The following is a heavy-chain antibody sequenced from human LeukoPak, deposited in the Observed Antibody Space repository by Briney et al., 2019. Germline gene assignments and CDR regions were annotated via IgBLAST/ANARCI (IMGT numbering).Heavy chain of an antibody. CDR1: GFTFSSYA. Sequence: GSLRLSCAASGFTFSSYAVSWVRQAPGKGLEWVSAISGSGGSTYYADSVKGRFTISRDNSKNTLYLQMNSLRAEDTAVYYCAKDQWSSGWYENPFDYWGQGTLVTVSS. D-gene: IGHD6-19*01. CDR3: AKDQWSSGWYENPFDY. V-gene: IGHV3-23*01. J-gene: IGHJ4*02. CDR2: ISGSGGST.